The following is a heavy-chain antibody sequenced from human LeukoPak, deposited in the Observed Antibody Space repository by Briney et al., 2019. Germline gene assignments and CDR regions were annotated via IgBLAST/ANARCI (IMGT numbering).Heavy chain of an antibody. Sequence: SETLSLTCTVSGGSISSYYWSWIRQPPGKGLEWIGYIYYSGSTNYNPSLKSRVTISVDTSKNQFFLKLSSVTAADTAVYYCARDSLNYYFDYWGQGTLVTVSS. D-gene: IGHD2-15*01. CDR1: GGSISSYY. CDR3: ARDSLNYYFDY. J-gene: IGHJ4*02. CDR2: IYYSGST. V-gene: IGHV4-59*01.